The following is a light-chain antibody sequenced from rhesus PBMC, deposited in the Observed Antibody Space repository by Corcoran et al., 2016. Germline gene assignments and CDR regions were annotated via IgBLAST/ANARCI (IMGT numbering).Light chain of an antibody. CDR2: GAS. CDR3: QHNYGTPFT. Sequence: DIQLTQSPSSLSASVGDTVTITCRASETVNNYLNWYQQKRGKAPKLLIFGASTLQGGVPPRFSGSGSGTDYTLIISSLQSEDVATDYCQHNYGTPFTFGPGTKLDIK. CDR1: ETVNNY. V-gene: IGKV1-74*01. J-gene: IGKJ3*01.